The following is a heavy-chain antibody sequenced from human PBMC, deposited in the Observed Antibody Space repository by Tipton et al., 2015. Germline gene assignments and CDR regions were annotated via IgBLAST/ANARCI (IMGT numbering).Heavy chain of an antibody. Sequence: GLVKPSENLSLTCTVSGGSVTSGSYYWSWIRQPPGKELEWIGYIQYSGSTNYNPSLKSRVTISVDTSKNQFSLRLSSVTAADTAVYFCARTDALGHFDYWGRGTLVAVSS. D-gene: IGHD2-8*01. CDR2: IQYSGST. J-gene: IGHJ4*02. CDR1: GGSVTSGSYY. V-gene: IGHV4-61*01. CDR3: ARTDALGHFDY.